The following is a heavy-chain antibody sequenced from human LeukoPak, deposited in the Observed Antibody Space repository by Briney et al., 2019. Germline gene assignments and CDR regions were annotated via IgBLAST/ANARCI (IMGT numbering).Heavy chain of an antibody. D-gene: IGHD3-22*01. CDR1: GYTFTTYY. CDR2: ISPSGGST. Sequence: ASVKVSCKASGYTFTTYYIHWVRQAPGQGLEWMGIISPSGGSTTYAQKFQDRVTMTRDTSTSTVYMELSSLRSEDTAVYYCATADHIYYYDSSERTTYIDYWGQGTLVTVSS. J-gene: IGHJ4*02. CDR3: ATADHIYYYDSSERTTYIDY. V-gene: IGHV1-46*01.